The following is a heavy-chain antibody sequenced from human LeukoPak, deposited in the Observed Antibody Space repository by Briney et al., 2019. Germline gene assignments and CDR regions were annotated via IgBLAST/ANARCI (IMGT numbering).Heavy chain of an antibody. Sequence: GGSLRLSCAASRFIFSNYWMSWVRQAPGKGLEWVANIKQDGSEKYYVDSLKGRFTISRDNAKKSLYLQMNSVRAEDTAVYYCARGYGYYYDNSGYDYWGQGTLVTVSS. CDR3: ARGYGYYYDNSGYDY. D-gene: IGHD3-22*01. CDR1: RFIFSNYW. J-gene: IGHJ4*02. CDR2: IKQDGSEK. V-gene: IGHV3-7*01.